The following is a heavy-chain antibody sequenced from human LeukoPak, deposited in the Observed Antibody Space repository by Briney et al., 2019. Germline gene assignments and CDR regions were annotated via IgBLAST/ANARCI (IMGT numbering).Heavy chain of an antibody. Sequence: ASVKVSCKVSGYTLTELSMHWVRQAPGQGLEWMGWINPNSGGTNYAQKFQGRVTMTRDTSISTAYMELSRLRSDDTAVYYCARKKVEVVATYDYWGQGTLVTVSS. CDR3: ARKKVEVVATYDY. CDR2: INPNSGGT. J-gene: IGHJ4*02. V-gene: IGHV1-2*02. D-gene: IGHD5-12*01. CDR1: GYTLTELS.